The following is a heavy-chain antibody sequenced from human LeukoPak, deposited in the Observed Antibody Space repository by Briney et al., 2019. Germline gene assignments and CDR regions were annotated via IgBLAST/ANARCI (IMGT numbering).Heavy chain of an antibody. D-gene: IGHD3-10*01. J-gene: IGHJ4*02. V-gene: IGHV3-7*01. CDR1: GFTFSSYW. CDR2: IKQDGSEK. CDR3: ARDRFGESYYFDY. Sequence: GGALRISCAASGFTFSSYWMSWVRQAPGKGLEWVANIKQDGSEKYYVDSVKGRFTISRDNAKNSLYLQMNSLRAEDTAVYYCARDRFGESYYFDYWGQGTLVTVSS.